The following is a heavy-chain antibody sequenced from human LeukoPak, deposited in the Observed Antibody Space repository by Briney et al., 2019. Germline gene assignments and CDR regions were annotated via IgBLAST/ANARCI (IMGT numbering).Heavy chain of an antibody. D-gene: IGHD2-2*01. CDR3: ARESAYCSSTSCYSPY. Sequence: SETLSLTCTVSGGSISSYYWSWIRQPPGKGLEWIGYIYYSGSTNYNPSLKSRVTISVDTSKNQFSLKLSSVTAADTAVYYCARESAYCSSTSCYSPYWGQGTLVTVSS. CDR2: IYYSGST. J-gene: IGHJ4*02. CDR1: GGSISSYY. V-gene: IGHV4-59*12.